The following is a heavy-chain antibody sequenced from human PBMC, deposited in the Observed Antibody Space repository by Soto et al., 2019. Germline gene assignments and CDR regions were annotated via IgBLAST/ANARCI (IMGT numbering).Heavy chain of an antibody. V-gene: IGHV3-30*03. CDR3: ARFGSEGIAAGGTIDY. Sequence: SLRLSCAASGSTFSSYGMHWVRQAPGKGLEWVAVISFDGSNKYYADSVKGRFTISRDNSKNTLYLQMNSLRAEDTAVYYCARFGSEGIAAGGTIDYWGQGTLVTVSS. CDR1: GSTFSSYG. CDR2: ISFDGSNK. D-gene: IGHD6-13*01. J-gene: IGHJ4*02.